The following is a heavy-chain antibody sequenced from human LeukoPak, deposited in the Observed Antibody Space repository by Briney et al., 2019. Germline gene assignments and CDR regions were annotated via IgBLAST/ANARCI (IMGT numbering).Heavy chain of an antibody. CDR1: GFTFSSYW. Sequence: GGSLRLSCAASGFTFSSYWMTWVRQAPGKGLEWVANIKKDGSEKYYVDSLKGRFTISRDNAKNSLYLQINSLRAEDTAVYYCARGWCDFDFWGQGTLVTVSS. CDR3: ARGWCDFDF. J-gene: IGHJ4*02. D-gene: IGHD4/OR15-4a*01. CDR2: IKKDGSEK. V-gene: IGHV3-7*01.